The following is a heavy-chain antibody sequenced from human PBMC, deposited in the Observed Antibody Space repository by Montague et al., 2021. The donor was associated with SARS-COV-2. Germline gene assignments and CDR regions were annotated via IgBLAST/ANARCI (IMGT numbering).Heavy chain of an antibody. D-gene: IGHD3-10*01. CDR2: IYYSGGI. CDR3: VGAVSVRRAVNWFDP. J-gene: IGHJ5*02. Sequence: SETLSLTCTVSGGSMSDHYWAWIRQPPGKGLEWLAYIYYSGGIDSNASLKSRVSMSVDTSKNQFSLKLTSVTAADTAVYYCVGAVSVRRAVNWFDPWGQGTLVTVSS. V-gene: IGHV4-59*11. CDR1: GGSMSDHY.